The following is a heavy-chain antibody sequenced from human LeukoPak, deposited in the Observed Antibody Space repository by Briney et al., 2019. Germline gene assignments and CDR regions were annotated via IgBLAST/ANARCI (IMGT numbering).Heavy chain of an antibody. CDR3: ARGGEAAAGDMYYFDY. V-gene: IGHV1-46*01. CDR1: GYTFTGYY. CDR2: INPSGGST. Sequence: ASVKVSCKASGYTFTGYYMHWVRQAPGQGLEWMGLINPSGGSTSYAQKFQGRVTMTRDTSTSTVYMELSSLRSEDTAVYYCARGGEAAAGDMYYFDYWGQGTLVTVSS. J-gene: IGHJ4*02. D-gene: IGHD6-13*01.